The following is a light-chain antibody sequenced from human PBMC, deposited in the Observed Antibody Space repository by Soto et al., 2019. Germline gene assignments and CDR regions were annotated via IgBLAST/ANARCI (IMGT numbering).Light chain of an antibody. J-gene: IGLJ1*01. CDR1: SSDVDDYNY. Sequence: QSVLTQPRSVSGSPGQSVTISCTGTSSDVDDYNYVSWFQQHPGKAPKLMIYDVSERPSGVPDRFSGSKSGNTASLTISGLQAEDEADYYCCSYVGTFYVFGTGTKVTVL. CDR2: DVS. V-gene: IGLV2-11*01. CDR3: CSYVGTFYV.